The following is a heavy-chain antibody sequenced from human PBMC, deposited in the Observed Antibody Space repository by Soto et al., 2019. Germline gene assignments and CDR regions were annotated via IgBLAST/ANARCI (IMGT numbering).Heavy chain of an antibody. J-gene: IGHJ4*02. CDR2: IYYSGGT. D-gene: IGHD5-18*01. Sequence: QLQLQESGPGLVKPSETLSLTCTVSGGSISSSSYYWGWIRQPPGKGLEWIGSIYYSGGTYYNPSLKSRVTMSVDTSKSQFSLKLSSVTAADTAVYYCARQGTAIVAFDYWGQGTLVTVSS. CDR3: ARQGTAIVAFDY. V-gene: IGHV4-39*01. CDR1: GGSISSSSYY.